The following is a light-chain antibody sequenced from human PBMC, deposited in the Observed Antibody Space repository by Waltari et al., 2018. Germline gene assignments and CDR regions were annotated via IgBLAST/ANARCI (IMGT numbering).Light chain of an antibody. Sequence: QSTLTQPASVSGSPGQSITISCTGTSSDVGSYNLVSWFQQHPGKAPKLMIYGVSKPPSGFSTRFSGSKSGNTASLTISGLQAEDEADYHCCSYAGSFTVIFGGGTKLTVL. J-gene: IGLJ2*01. CDR3: CSYAGSFTVI. CDR2: GVS. V-gene: IGLV2-23*02. CDR1: SSDVGSYNL.